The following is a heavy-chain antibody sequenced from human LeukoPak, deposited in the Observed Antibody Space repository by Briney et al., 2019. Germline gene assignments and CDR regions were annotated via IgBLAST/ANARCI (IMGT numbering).Heavy chain of an antibody. CDR2: FDPEDGET. D-gene: IGHD3-3*01. CDR3: ATVRFTTPYYYYGMDV. V-gene: IGHV1-24*01. CDR1: GYTLTELS. J-gene: IGHJ6*02. Sequence: ASVKVSCKVSGYTLTELSMHWVRQAPGKGLEWMGGFDPEDGETIYAQEFQGRVTMTEDTSTDTAYMELSSLRSEDTAVYYCATVRFTTPYYYYGMDVWGQGTTVTVSS.